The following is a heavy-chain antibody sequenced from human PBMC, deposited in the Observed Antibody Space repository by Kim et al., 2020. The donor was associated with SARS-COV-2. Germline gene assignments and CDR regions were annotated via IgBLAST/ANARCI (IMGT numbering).Heavy chain of an antibody. Sequence: GGSLRLSCAASGFTFSSYSMNWVRQAPGKGLEWVSSISSSSSYIYYADSVKGRFTISRDNAKNSLYLQMNSLRAEDTAVYYCARALRWLQFVRDYWGQGTLVTVSS. CDR3: ARALRWLQFVRDY. CDR2: ISSSSSYI. D-gene: IGHD5-12*01. CDR1: GFTFSSYS. J-gene: IGHJ4*02. V-gene: IGHV3-21*01.